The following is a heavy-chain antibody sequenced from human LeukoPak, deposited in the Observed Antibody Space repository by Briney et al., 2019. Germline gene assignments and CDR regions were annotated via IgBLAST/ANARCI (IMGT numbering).Heavy chain of an antibody. CDR1: GFTFSDHH. Sequence: GGSLRLSCAVSGFTFSDHHMDWVRQAPGKGLEWVSSVSGSGGSTYYADSVKGRFTISRDNSKSTLFLQMNSLRAEDTAVYYCAKSSYYDSSGYYREYYFDYWGQGTLVTVSS. CDR2: VSGSGGST. V-gene: IGHV3-23*01. D-gene: IGHD3-22*01. J-gene: IGHJ4*02. CDR3: AKSSYYDSSGYYREYYFDY.